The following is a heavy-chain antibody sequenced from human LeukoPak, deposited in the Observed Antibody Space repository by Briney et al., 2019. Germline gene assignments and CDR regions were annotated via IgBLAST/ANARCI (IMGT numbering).Heavy chain of an antibody. Sequence: GGSLRLSCAASGFTVSSNYMSWVRQAPGKGLEWVSVIYSGGSTYYADSVKGRFTISRGNSKNTLYLQMNSLRAEDTAVYYCARALYSYGYPYYFDYWGQGTLVTVSS. J-gene: IGHJ4*02. CDR2: IYSGGST. CDR3: ARALYSYGYPYYFDY. CDR1: GFTVSSNY. D-gene: IGHD5-18*01. V-gene: IGHV3-53*01.